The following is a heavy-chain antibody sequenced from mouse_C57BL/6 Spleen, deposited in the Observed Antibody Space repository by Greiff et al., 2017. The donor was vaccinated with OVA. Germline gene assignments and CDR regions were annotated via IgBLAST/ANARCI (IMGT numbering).Heavy chain of an antibody. CDR3: TSPLYGSSSYYAMDY. D-gene: IGHD1-1*01. CDR2: IYPGNSDT. J-gene: IGHJ4*01. CDR1: GYTFTSYW. Sequence: VQLQQSGTVLVRPGASVKMSCKTSGYTFTSYWMHWVKQRPGQGLEWIGAIYPGNSDTSYNQKFKGKAKLTAVTSASTAYMELSSLTNADSAVYYCTSPLYGSSSYYAMDYWGQGTSVTVSS. V-gene: IGHV1-5*01.